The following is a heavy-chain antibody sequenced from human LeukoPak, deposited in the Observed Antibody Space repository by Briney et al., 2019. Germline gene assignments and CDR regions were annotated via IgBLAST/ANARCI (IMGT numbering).Heavy chain of an antibody. Sequence: PSETLSLTCAVYGGSFSGYYWSWIRQPSGKGLEWIGEINHSGSTNYNPSLKSRVTISVDTSKNQFSLKLSSVTAADTAVYYCARGQGPWGQGTLVTVSS. J-gene: IGHJ5*02. CDR1: GGSFSGYY. CDR2: INHSGST. CDR3: ARGQGP. V-gene: IGHV4-34*01.